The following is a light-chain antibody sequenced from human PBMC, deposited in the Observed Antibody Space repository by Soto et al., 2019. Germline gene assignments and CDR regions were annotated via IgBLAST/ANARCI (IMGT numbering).Light chain of an antibody. CDR1: QNIYTGY. CDR2: GAS. CDR3: QQYGSLSWT. V-gene: IGKV3-20*01. J-gene: IGKJ1*01. Sequence: EVVLTQSPGTLSLSPGESATLSCRASQNIYTGYLAWYQQKPGQAPRLLISGASDRATGIPDRFTGSGSGTDFTLTISRLEPEDFAVYHCQQYGSLSWTFGQGTKVDIK.